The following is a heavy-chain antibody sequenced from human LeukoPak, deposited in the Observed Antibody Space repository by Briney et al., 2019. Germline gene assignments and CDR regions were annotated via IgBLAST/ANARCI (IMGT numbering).Heavy chain of an antibody. CDR3: ARLAAAGTGFDF. V-gene: IGHV4-59*08. Sequence: WETLSLTCTVSGGSISRYYWSWIRQPPGKGLEWIGYIYYSGSTNYNPSLKSRVTISVDTSKNQFSLKLSSVTAADTAVYYCARLAAAGTGFDFWGQGTLVTVSS. D-gene: IGHD6-13*01. J-gene: IGHJ4*02. CDR2: IYYSGST. CDR1: GGSISRYY.